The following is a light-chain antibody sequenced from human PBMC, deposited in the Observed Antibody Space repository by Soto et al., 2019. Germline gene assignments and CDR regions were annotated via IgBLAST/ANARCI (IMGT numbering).Light chain of an antibody. J-gene: IGKJ1*01. Sequence: EIVLTQSPGTLSLSPGERATLSCRASQSVSSKYLAWYQQKPGQAPRVLIYGTSIRASGAPERFSGGGSGTDFTLTITRLEPEDFAVYYCQQSYMTPWTFGQGTKVEIK. CDR2: GTS. V-gene: IGKV3-20*01. CDR1: QSVSSKY. CDR3: QQSYMTPWT.